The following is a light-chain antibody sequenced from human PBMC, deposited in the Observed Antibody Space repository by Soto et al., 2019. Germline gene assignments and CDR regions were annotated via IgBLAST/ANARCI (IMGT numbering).Light chain of an antibody. V-gene: IGKV1-5*01. CDR1: QSISSW. CDR3: QQYNSYSLT. CDR2: DAS. J-gene: IGKJ1*01. Sequence: DIQMTQSPSTLSASVGDRVTITCRASQSISSWLAWYQQKPGKAPKLLIYDASSLESEVPSRFSGSGSGTEFTLTISSLQPDDFATYYCQQYNSYSLTFGQGTKVDIK.